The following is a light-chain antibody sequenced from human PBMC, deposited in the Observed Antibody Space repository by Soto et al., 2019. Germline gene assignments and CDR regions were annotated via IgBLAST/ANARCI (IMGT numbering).Light chain of an antibody. Sequence: QSVLTQPASVSGSPGQSITISCTGTTSDVGGYNYVSWYQQHPDKAPKLIIYEVSSRPSGVSNRFSGSKSGNTASLTISGLQTEDEADYYCSSYSSSTNLVVFGGGTKVPVL. J-gene: IGLJ2*01. CDR1: TSDVGGYNY. V-gene: IGLV2-14*01. CDR3: SSYSSSTNLVV. CDR2: EVS.